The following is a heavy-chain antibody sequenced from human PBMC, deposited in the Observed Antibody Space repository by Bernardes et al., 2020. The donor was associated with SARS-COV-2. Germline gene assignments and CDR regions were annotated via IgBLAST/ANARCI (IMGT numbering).Heavy chain of an antibody. CDR2: IYYSGST. J-gene: IGHJ6*02. Sequence: SETLSLTCTVSGGSISSYYWSWIRQSPGKGLEWIGYIYYSGSTNYNPSLKSRVTISVDTSKNQFSLKLSSVTAADTAVYYCARQDIGAIFGVVITPAGMDGWGQGTTVTVS. CDR3: ARQDIGAIFGVVITPAGMDG. V-gene: IGHV4-59*08. D-gene: IGHD3-3*01. CDR1: GGSISSYY.